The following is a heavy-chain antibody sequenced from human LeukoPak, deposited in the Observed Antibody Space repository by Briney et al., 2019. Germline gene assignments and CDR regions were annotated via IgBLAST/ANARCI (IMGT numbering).Heavy chain of an antibody. CDR3: ALYSNYKDYFDY. Sequence: ASVKVSCKASGYTFTSYGISWVRQAPGQGLERMGWISAYNGNINYAQKFQGRVTMTRDTSISTAYMELSRLRSDDTAVYYCALYSNYKDYFDYWGQGTLVTVSS. CDR2: ISAYNGNI. CDR1: GYTFTSYG. D-gene: IGHD4-11*01. J-gene: IGHJ4*02. V-gene: IGHV1-18*01.